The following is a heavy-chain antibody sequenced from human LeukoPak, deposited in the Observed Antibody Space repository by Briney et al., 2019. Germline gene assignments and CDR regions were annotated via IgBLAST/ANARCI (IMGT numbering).Heavy chain of an antibody. Sequence: SETLSLTCTVSGGSISSYYWSWIRQPPGKGLERIGYIYYSGSTNYNPSLKSRDTISVDTSKNQFSLKLSSVTAADTAVYYCARGGLYYDILTGKNWFDPWGQGILVTVSS. J-gene: IGHJ5*02. CDR1: GGSISSYY. D-gene: IGHD3-9*01. CDR3: ARGGLYYDILTGKNWFDP. V-gene: IGHV4-59*01. CDR2: IYYSGST.